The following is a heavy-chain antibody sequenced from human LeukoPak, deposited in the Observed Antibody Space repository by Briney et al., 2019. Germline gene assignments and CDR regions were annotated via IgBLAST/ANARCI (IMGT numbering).Heavy chain of an antibody. D-gene: IGHD6-19*01. CDR3: AKLVSGWYDD. CDR2: INGGGSTT. J-gene: IGHJ5*02. V-gene: IGHV3-23*01. CDR1: GXXFXSYD. Sequence: GGSLXXSXXXSGXXFXSYDMSWVRQAPGKGLEWVSAINGGGSTTYYADSVKGRFTISRDYSKNTLYLQMNGLRAEDTALYYCAKLVSGWYDDWGQGTLATVSS.